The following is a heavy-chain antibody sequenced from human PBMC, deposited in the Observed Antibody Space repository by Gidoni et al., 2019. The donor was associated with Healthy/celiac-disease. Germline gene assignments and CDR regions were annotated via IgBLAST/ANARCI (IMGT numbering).Heavy chain of an antibody. CDR1: GFPFSSYA. CDR2: SSGSGGST. J-gene: IGHJ4*02. Sequence: EVQLLESGGGLVQPGVSLRLSCAASGFPFSSYAMSWVRQAPGKGLGWVSASSGSGGSTYYADSVKGRFTISRDNSKNTLYLQMNSLRAEDTAVYYCAKDLEMATIAYYFDYWGQGTLVTVSS. CDR3: AKDLEMATIAYYFDY. V-gene: IGHV3-23*01. D-gene: IGHD5-12*01.